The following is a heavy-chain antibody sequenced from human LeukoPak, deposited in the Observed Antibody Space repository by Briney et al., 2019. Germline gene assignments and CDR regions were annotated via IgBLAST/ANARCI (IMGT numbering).Heavy chain of an antibody. V-gene: IGHV1-69-2*01. CDR1: GYTFTDYY. D-gene: IGHD6-13*01. Sequence: ASVKVSCKVSGYTFTDYYMHWVQQAPRKGLEWMGLVDPADGETIYAEKFQGRVTITADTSTDTAYMELSSLRSEDTAVYYCATVGWLQLAHFDYWGQGTLVTVSS. J-gene: IGHJ4*02. CDR3: ATVGWLQLAHFDY. CDR2: VDPADGET.